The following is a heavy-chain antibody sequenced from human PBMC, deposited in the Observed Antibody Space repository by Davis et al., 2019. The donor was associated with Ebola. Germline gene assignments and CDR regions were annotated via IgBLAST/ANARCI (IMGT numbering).Heavy chain of an antibody. D-gene: IGHD2-15*01. Sequence: PSETLSLTCAVYGGSFSGYYWSWIRQPPGKGLEWIGEINHSGSTNYNPSLKSRVTISVDTSKNQFSLKLSSVTAADTAVYYCARGRRMRNWYFDLWGRGTLVTVSS. J-gene: IGHJ2*01. CDR3: ARGRRMRNWYFDL. CDR1: GGSFSGYY. V-gene: IGHV4-34*01. CDR2: INHSGST.